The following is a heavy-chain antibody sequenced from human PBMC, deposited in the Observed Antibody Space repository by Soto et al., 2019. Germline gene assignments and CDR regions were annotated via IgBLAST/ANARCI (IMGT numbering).Heavy chain of an antibody. V-gene: IGHV4-34*01. CDR2: INHSGNT. CDR1: GGSFSGYY. J-gene: IGHJ4*02. CDR3: ARGPAVTLPWAFIDS. Sequence: HEQLQQWGAGLLKPSETLSLTCVVYGGSFSGYYWSWIRQPPGKGLEWIGEINHSGNTNYNPSLKGRVTISIDTSKNQFSLKLNSVTAADTAVYYCARGPAVTLPWAFIDSWGQGTLVAVYS. D-gene: IGHD4-17*01.